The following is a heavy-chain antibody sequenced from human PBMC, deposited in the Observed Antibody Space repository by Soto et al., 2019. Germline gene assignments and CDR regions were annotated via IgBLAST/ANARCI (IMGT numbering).Heavy chain of an antibody. V-gene: IGHV1-69*02. CDR1: GGTFSSYT. J-gene: IGHJ5*02. CDR2: IIPILGIA. CDR3: ARPIYDFSWFYP. Sequence: QVQLVQSGAEVKKPGSSVKVSCKASGGTFSSYTISWVRQAPGQGLEWMGRIIPILGIANYAQKFQGRVTITADKSTSTAYMELSSLRSEDTAVYYCARPIYDFSWFYPWGQGTLVTVSS. D-gene: IGHD3-3*01.